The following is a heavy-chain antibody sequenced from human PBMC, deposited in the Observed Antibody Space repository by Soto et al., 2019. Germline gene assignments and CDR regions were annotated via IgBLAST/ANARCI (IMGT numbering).Heavy chain of an antibody. J-gene: IGHJ5*01. CDR3: STRAYDTNGYYRFDP. V-gene: IGHV4-34*01. D-gene: IGHD3-22*01. Sequence: SETLSLTCAVYGGSLSGHSWTWIRQSPGKGLEWIGDINHSGRVNYSPSLKSRVTISLDTSKNQFSLTLSAVTAADTAMYYCSTRAYDTNGYYRFDPWGQGTLLTVSS. CDR2: INHSGRV. CDR1: GGSLSGHS.